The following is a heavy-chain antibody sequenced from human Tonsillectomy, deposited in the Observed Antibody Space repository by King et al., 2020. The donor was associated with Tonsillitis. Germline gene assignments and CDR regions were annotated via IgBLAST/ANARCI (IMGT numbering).Heavy chain of an antibody. J-gene: IGHJ4*02. CDR1: GGTFSSHA. Sequence: QLVQSGAEVKKPGSSVKVSCKASGGTFSSHAISWVRQAPGQGLEWMGGIIPIFGTANYAQKFQGRVTITADESTSTAYMELSSLRPEDTAVYYCARDRWPYYYASSGYYQSFDYWGQGTLVTVSS. CDR2: IIPIFGTA. D-gene: IGHD3-22*01. V-gene: IGHV1-69*12. CDR3: ARDRWPYYYASSGYYQSFDY.